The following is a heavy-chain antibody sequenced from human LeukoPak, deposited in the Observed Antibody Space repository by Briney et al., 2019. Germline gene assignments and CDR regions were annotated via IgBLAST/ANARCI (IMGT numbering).Heavy chain of an antibody. CDR3: ATQQWIGTFHY. Sequence: SETLSLTCIVSGASFTSTNYYWRWIRQPPGEGLQWIGYVSYTGIPTYSPSLRSRVTISLDTSKSQFSLQLSSVTAADTAIYYCATQQWIGTFHYWGQGALVTVSS. J-gene: IGHJ4*02. CDR1: GASFTSTNYY. V-gene: IGHV4-61*01. CDR2: VSYTGIP. D-gene: IGHD3-10*01.